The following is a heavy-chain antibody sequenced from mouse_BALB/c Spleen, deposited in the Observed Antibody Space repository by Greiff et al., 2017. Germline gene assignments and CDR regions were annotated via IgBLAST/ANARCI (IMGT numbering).Heavy chain of an antibody. V-gene: IGHV5-4*02. CDR1: GFTFSDYY. J-gene: IGHJ1*01. Sequence: EVKVVESGGGLVKPGGSLKLSCAASGFTFSDYYMYWVRQTPEKRLEWVATISDGGSYTYYPDSVKGRFTISRDNAKNNLYLQMSSLKSEDTAMYYCARDDYWYFDVWGAGTTVTVSS. CDR2: ISDGGSYT. CDR3: ARDDYWYFDV.